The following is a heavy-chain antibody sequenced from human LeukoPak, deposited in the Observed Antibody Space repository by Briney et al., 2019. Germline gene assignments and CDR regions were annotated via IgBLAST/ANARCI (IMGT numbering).Heavy chain of an antibody. CDR2: IYYSGST. D-gene: IGHD3-22*01. CDR3: ARDRGDYDSSGYYGYFDY. Sequence: SETLSLTCTVSGGSIRSHYWSWNRQPPGKGLEWIGYIYYSGSTNYNPSLKSRVTISVDTSKNQFSLKLSSVTAADTAVYYCARDRGDYDSSGYYGYFDYWGQGALVTVSS. J-gene: IGHJ4*02. V-gene: IGHV4-59*11. CDR1: GGSIRSHY.